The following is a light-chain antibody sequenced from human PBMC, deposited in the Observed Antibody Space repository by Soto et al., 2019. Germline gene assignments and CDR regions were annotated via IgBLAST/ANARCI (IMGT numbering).Light chain of an antibody. CDR2: KAS. CDR1: QSVSSW. J-gene: IGKJ1*01. V-gene: IGKV1-5*03. CDR3: QHYNSYSEA. Sequence: IQLTQSPSSLSASVGDRVTITCRAGQSVSSWLACYQQKPVKAPKLLIYKASTLKSGVPSRFSGSGSGTEFTLTISSLQPDDFAPYYCQHYNSYSEAFGQGTKVDIK.